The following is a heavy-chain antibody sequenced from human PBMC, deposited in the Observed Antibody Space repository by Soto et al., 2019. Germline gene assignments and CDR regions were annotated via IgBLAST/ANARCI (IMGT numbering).Heavy chain of an antibody. D-gene: IGHD6-19*01. V-gene: IGHV1-18*01. CDR2: ISAYNGNT. CDR3: ASHVAQEDGIAVASGY. J-gene: IGHJ4*02. CDR1: GYTFTSYG. Sequence: QVQLVQSGAEVKKPGASVKVSCKASGYTFTSYGISWVRQAPGQGLEWMGWISAYNGNTNYAQKLQGRVTMTTDTPTSTAYMELRSLTSADTAVDNCASHVAQEDGIAVASGYWGKGTLVNVSS.